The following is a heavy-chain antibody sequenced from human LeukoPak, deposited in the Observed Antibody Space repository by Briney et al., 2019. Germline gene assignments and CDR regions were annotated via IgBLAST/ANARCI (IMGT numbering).Heavy chain of an antibody. V-gene: IGHV3-43*01. J-gene: IGHJ1*01. CDR2: ISWDGGST. D-gene: IGHD1-26*01. CDR3: AKGGIVGATNVEYFQH. Sequence: PGGSLRLSCAASGFTFDDYTMHWVRQAPGKGLEWVSLISWDGGSTYYADSVKGRFTISGDNSKNSLYLQMNSLRTEDTALYYCAKGGIVGATNVEYFQHWGQGTLVTVSS. CDR1: GFTFDDYT.